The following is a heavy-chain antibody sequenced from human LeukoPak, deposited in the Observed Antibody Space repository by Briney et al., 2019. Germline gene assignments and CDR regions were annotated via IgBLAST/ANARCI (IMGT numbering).Heavy chain of an antibody. CDR1: GGSISSYY. J-gene: IGHJ4*02. Sequence: PSETLSLTCTVSGGSISSYYWSWIRQPPGKGLEWIGYIYYSGSTNYNPSLKSRVTISVDTSKNQFSLKLGSVTAADTAVYYCAIVYGHPHYFDYWGQGTLVTVSS. CDR3: AIVYGHPHYFDY. D-gene: IGHD2/OR15-2a*01. V-gene: IGHV4-59*01. CDR2: IYYSGST.